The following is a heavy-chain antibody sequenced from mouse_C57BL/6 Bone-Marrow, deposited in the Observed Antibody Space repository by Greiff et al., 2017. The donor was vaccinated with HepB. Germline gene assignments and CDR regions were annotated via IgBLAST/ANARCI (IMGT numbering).Heavy chain of an antibody. CDR2: ISSGGDYI. CDR3: TRRIYYETGYFDV. CDR1: GFTFSSYA. Sequence: EVKVVESGEGLVKPGGSLKLSCAASGFTFSSYAMSWVRQTPEKRLEWVAYISSGGDYIYYADTVKGRFTISRDNARNTLYLQMSSLKSEDTAMYYCTRRIYYETGYFDVWGTGTTVTVSS. J-gene: IGHJ1*03. V-gene: IGHV5-9-1*02. D-gene: IGHD2-4*01.